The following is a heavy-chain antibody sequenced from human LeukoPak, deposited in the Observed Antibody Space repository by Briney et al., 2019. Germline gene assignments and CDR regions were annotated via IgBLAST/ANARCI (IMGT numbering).Heavy chain of an antibody. V-gene: IGHV1-18*01. J-gene: IGHJ3*02. CDR3: ARGRQQWLVGGAFDI. CDR2: ISAYNGNT. Sequence: ASVKVSCKASGCTFINYVISWVRQAPGQGLEWMGWISAYNGNTNYAQKFQGRVTMTTDTSTSTVYTELRSLISDDTAVYYCARGRQQWLVGGAFDIWGQGTMVTVSS. D-gene: IGHD6-19*01. CDR1: GCTFINYV.